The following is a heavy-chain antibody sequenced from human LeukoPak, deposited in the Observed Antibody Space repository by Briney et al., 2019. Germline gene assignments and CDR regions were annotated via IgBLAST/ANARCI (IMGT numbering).Heavy chain of an antibody. V-gene: IGHV3-23*01. D-gene: IGHD3-22*01. CDR2: ISGSGGST. J-gene: IGHJ4*02. Sequence: GGSLRLSCAVSGFTFSSYAMTWVRQAPGKGLEWVSAISGSGGSTYYADSVKGRFTISRDNSKNTLYLQMNSLRAEDTAVYYCAKRVDSSGYYYLPYFDYWGQGTLVTVSS. CDR1: GFTFSSYA. CDR3: AKRVDSSGYYYLPYFDY.